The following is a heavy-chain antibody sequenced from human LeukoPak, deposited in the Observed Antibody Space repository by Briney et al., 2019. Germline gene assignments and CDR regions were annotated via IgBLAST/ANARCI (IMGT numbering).Heavy chain of an antibody. CDR1: GDSIISNYY. Sequence: SETLSLTCTVSGDSIISNYYWSWIRQPPGKGLERIGYIYYSGSTNYNPSLKSRVTILVDTSKNQFSLKLSSVTAADTAMYYCASSETAMITGFAYWGQGTQVTVSS. V-gene: IGHV4-59*08. CDR2: IYYSGST. J-gene: IGHJ4*02. D-gene: IGHD5-18*01. CDR3: ASSETAMITGFAY.